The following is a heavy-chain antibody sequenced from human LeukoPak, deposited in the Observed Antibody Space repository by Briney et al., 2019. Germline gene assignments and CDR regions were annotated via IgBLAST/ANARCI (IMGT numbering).Heavy chain of an antibody. V-gene: IGHV1-69*13. CDR3: ARSSIAARPYYYYYMDV. CDR1: GGTFSGYA. Sequence: GASVKASCKASGGTFSGYAVSWVRPAPGQGLEWMGGIIPIFGTANYAQKFQGRVTITADESTSTAYMELNSLRSEDTAVYYCARSSIAARPYYYYYMDVWGKGTTVTVSS. J-gene: IGHJ6*03. D-gene: IGHD6-6*01. CDR2: IIPIFGTA.